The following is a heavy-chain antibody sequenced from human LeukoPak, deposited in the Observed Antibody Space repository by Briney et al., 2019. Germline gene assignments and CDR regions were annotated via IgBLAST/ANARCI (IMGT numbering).Heavy chain of an antibody. CDR2: INSDGSST. Sequence: PGGSLRLSCAASGFTFSSYWMHWVRQAPGKGLVWVSRINSDGSSTSYADSVKGRFTISRDNSKNTLYLQMNSLRAEDTAVYYCATSTNAPELDAFDIWGQGTMVTVSS. D-gene: IGHD5-24*01. J-gene: IGHJ3*02. CDR1: GFTFSSYW. V-gene: IGHV3-74*01. CDR3: ATSTNAPELDAFDI.